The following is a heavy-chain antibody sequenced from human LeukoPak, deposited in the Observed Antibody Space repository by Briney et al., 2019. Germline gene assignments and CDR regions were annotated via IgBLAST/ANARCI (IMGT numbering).Heavy chain of an antibody. J-gene: IGHJ5*02. D-gene: IGHD2-15*01. CDR1: GYTFTSYY. Sequence: GASVKVSCKASGYTFTSYYMHWVRQAPGQGLEWMGIIHPSGGSTSYAQKFQGRVTMTRDTSTSTVYMELSSLRSEDTAVYYCARGIVVVVAATGTNWFDPWGQGTLVTVSS. V-gene: IGHV1-46*03. CDR2: IHPSGGST. CDR3: ARGIVVVVAATGTNWFDP.